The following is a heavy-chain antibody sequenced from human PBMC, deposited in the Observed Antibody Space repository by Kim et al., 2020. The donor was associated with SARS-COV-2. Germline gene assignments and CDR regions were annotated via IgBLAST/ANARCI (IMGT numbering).Heavy chain of an antibody. CDR3: ARDLWTHYYDSSGPLNWFDP. V-gene: IGHV1-18*01. J-gene: IGHJ5*02. Sequence: ASVKVSCKASGYTFTSYGISWVRQAPGQGLEWMGWISAYNGNTNYAQKLQGRVTMTTDTSTSTAYMELRSLRSDDTAVYYCARDLWTHYYDSSGPLNWFDPWGQGTLVTVSS. CDR2: ISAYNGNT. D-gene: IGHD3-22*01. CDR1: GYTFTSYG.